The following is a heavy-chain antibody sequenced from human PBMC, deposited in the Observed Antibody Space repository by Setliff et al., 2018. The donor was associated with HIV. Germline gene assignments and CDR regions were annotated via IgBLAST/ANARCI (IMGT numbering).Heavy chain of an antibody. Sequence: ASETLSLTCTVSGDSISSYYWSWIRQPPGKGLEWIGYIYYSGSTNYNPSLKSRVTISVDTSKNQLSLKLSSVTAADTAVYYCARQVGNKVLFDSWGQGTLVTVS. J-gene: IGHJ4*02. CDR1: GDSISSYY. CDR3: ARQVGNKVLFDS. D-gene: IGHD7-27*01. V-gene: IGHV4-59*01. CDR2: IYYSGST.